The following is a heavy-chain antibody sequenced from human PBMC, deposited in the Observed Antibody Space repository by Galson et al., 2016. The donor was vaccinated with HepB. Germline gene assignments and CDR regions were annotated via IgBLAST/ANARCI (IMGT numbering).Heavy chain of an antibody. Sequence: QSGAEVKTPGESLKISCKGSGYNFAYNWIGWVRQMSGKGLEWMGIIYPGDSDPRYSPSFQGQVTISADKSIRTAYLQWNSLKASDTAMYYCAGSGDYGDHGTDFAYGGQGTLVKVSS. CDR3: AGSGDYGDHGTDFAY. D-gene: IGHD4-17*01. V-gene: IGHV5-51*01. J-gene: IGHJ4*02. CDR1: GYNFAYNW. CDR2: IYPGDSDP.